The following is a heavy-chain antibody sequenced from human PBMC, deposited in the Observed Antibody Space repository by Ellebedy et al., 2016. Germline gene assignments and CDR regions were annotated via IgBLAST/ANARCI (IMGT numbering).Heavy chain of an antibody. V-gene: IGHV1-46*01. D-gene: IGHD1-14*01. CDR1: RYTFTNYY. Sequence: ASVKVSXKASRYTFTNYYMHWVRQAPGQGPEWMGIINPSGGSTSYAQKFQGRVTMTRDTSTSTVYMELSSLRSEDTAVYYCARGKSGMSLDYWGQGTLVTVSS. CDR2: INPSGGST. J-gene: IGHJ4*02. CDR3: ARGKSGMSLDY.